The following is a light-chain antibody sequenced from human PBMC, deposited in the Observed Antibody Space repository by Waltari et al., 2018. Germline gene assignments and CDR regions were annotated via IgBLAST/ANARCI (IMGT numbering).Light chain of an antibody. Sequence: EIVLTQSPATLALSPGERATLSCRASQSVSNFLAWYQQKPGQAPRLLIYLASKRATDIPERFSGRGSGTDFTRTISSLEPGDSAVYYCQQRANWPPLTFGGGTRVEI. J-gene: IGKJ4*01. CDR2: LAS. CDR3: QQRANWPPLT. V-gene: IGKV3-11*01. CDR1: QSVSNF.